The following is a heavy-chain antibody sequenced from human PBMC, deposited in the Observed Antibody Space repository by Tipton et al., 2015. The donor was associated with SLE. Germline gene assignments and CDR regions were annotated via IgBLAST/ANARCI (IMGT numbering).Heavy chain of an antibody. Sequence: TLSLTCAVYGGSFSVHYWSWSWIRQPPGKGLEWIGEIDHSGSTNYNPSLKSRVTISVDTSKNQFSLKLSSVTAADTAVYYCARGGSGIRFLEWLSFPLDVWGQGTTVTVSS. D-gene: IGHD3-3*01. J-gene: IGHJ6*02. CDR3: ARGGSGIRFLEWLSFPLDV. CDR1: GGSFSVHY. V-gene: IGHV4-34*01. CDR2: IDHSGST.